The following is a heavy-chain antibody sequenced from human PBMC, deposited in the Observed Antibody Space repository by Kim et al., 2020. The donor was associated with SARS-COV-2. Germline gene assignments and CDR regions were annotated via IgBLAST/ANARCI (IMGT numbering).Heavy chain of an antibody. CDR1: GGSISSGNYF. D-gene: IGHD1-26*01. CDR3: ARPHSGRGGGAWFDP. V-gene: IGHV4-39*01. CDR2: IYYGGST. J-gene: IGHJ5*02. Sequence: SETLSLTCTVSGGSISSGNYFWGWIRQPPGKGLEWIGNIYYGGSTYYSPSLKSRVTMSADTSKNQFSLRLRSVTAADTAVYYCARPHSGRGGGAWFDPWGQGTLVTVSS.